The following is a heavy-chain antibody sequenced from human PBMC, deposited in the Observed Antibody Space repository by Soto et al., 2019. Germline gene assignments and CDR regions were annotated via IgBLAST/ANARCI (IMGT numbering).Heavy chain of an antibody. D-gene: IGHD3-10*01. CDR2: INGGNGNT. CDR1: GNTVPNYS. J-gene: IGHJ3*02. V-gene: IGHV1-3*01. CDR3: ARDRMWFGELSAFDI. Sequence: GASVKVSCKASGNTVPNYSIHWVRQAPGQRLEWMGWINGGNGNTNYSEHFQGRVTFTRDTSASTAYMELSSLRSEDTAVYYCARDRMWFGELSAFDIWGQGTMVTVSS.